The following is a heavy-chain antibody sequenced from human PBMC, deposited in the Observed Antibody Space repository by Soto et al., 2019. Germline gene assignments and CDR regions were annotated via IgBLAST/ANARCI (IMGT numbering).Heavy chain of an antibody. D-gene: IGHD1-26*01. CDR2: ISGSGGST. CDR3: AKGVGATLYYFDY. Sequence: GGSLRLSCAASGFAFSSYAMSWVRQAPGKGLEWVSAISGSGGSTYYADSVKGRFTISRDKSKNTLYLQMNSLRAEDTAVYYCAKGVGATLYYFDYWGQGTLVTVSS. V-gene: IGHV3-23*01. CDR1: GFAFSSYA. J-gene: IGHJ4*02.